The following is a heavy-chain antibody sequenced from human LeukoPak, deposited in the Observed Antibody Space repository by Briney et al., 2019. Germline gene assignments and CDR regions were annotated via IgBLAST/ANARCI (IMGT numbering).Heavy chain of an antibody. V-gene: IGHV4-61*02. CDR1: GVSVSSGSYY. D-gene: IGHD3-22*01. CDR2: IYISGST. Sequence: SETLSLTCTVSGVSVSSGSYYWSWIRQPAGKGLGWIGRIYISGSTNYNSSLRGRVTMSIDTSKNQFSLTLTSVTAADTAVYYCARLVDTPVIRGYYFDPWGQGTLVTVSS. CDR3: ARLVDTPVIRGYYFDP. J-gene: IGHJ5*02.